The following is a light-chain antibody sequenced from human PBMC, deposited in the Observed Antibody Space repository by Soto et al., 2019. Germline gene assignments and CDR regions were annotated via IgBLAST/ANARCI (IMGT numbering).Light chain of an antibody. V-gene: IGKV1-33*01. J-gene: IGKJ5*01. CDR3: QQYENLPT. CDR1: QSISSW. Sequence: DVQMTQSPSSLTAPLGDGVTITSRASQSISSWLAWYQQKPGRAPKLLIYDASNLEAGVPSRFRGSGSGTDFTFTISRLQPEDIATYYCQQYENLPTFGQGTRLEIK. CDR2: DAS.